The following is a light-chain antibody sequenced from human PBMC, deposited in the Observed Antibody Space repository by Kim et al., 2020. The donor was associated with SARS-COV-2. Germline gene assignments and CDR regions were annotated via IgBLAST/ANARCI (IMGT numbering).Light chain of an antibody. CDR2: SND. CDR3: AAWDDSLNGYV. J-gene: IGLJ1*01. V-gene: IGLV1-44*01. Sequence: ELTQPPSASGIPGQRVTISCSGSSSNVGSNTVNWYQQLPGTAPKVLIYSNDQRPSGVPDRFSGSKSGTSASLAISGLLSEDEADYYCAAWDDSLNGYVFGPGTKVTVL. CDR1: SSNVGSNT.